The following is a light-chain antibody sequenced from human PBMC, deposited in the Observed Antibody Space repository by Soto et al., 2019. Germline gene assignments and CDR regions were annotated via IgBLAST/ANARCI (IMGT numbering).Light chain of an antibody. V-gene: IGKV3-20*01. CDR2: GAS. CDR1: QSITNNY. Sequence: EIVLTQSPGTLSLSPGERATLSCRASQSITNNYLAWYQQKPGRAHRLLIYGASSRATGIPDRFSGSGSGTDFPITISRLEPEDFAMYYCQQYGYLVTFGGGTKVEIK. J-gene: IGKJ4*01. CDR3: QQYGYLVT.